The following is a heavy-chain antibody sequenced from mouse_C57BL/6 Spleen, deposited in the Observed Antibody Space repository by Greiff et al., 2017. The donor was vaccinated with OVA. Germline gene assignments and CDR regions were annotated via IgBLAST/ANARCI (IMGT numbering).Heavy chain of an antibody. D-gene: IGHD2-2*01. Sequence: DVKLVESEGGLVQPGSSMKLSCTASGFTFSDYYMAWVRQVPEKGLEWVANINYDGSSTYYLDSLKSRFIISRDNAKNILYLQMSSLKSEDTATYYCARDVGYGYFDYWGQGTTLTVSS. CDR3: ARDVGYGYFDY. V-gene: IGHV5-16*01. CDR2: INYDGSST. CDR1: GFTFSDYY. J-gene: IGHJ2*01.